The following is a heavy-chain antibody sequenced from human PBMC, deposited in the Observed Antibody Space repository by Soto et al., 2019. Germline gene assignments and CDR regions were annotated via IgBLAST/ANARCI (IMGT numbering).Heavy chain of an antibody. CDR2: IYYSGST. CDR3: ARHPGYGIYYFDY. Sequence: SETLSLTCTVSGGSISSSSYYWGWIRQPPGKGLEWIGSIYYSGSTYYNPSLKSRVTISVDTSKNQFSLKLSSVTAADTAVYYCARHPGYGIYYFDYWGQGTLVTVHS. V-gene: IGHV4-39*01. J-gene: IGHJ4*02. CDR1: GGSISSSSYY. D-gene: IGHD5-18*01.